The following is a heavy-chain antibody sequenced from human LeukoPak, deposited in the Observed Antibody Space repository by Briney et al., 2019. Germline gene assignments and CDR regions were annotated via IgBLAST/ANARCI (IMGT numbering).Heavy chain of an antibody. CDR1: GYTFTSYG. J-gene: IGHJ6*02. Sequence: ASVKVSCKASGYTFTSYGIRWVRQAPGQGLEWMGWISAYNGNTNYAQKLQGRVTMTTDTSTSTAYVELRSLRSDDTAVYYCALWELPEGYYYYYGMDVWGQGTTVTVSS. CDR2: ISAYNGNT. CDR3: ALWELPEGYYYYYGMDV. V-gene: IGHV1-18*01. D-gene: IGHD1-26*01.